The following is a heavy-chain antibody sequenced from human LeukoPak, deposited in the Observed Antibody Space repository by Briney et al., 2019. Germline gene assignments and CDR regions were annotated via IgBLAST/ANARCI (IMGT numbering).Heavy chain of an antibody. CDR3: ARESRIQLWLLDY. Sequence: GGSLRLSCAASGFTFSFYAMNWVRQAPGKGLEWVSAISGSGGSTYYADSVKGRFTISRDDSKNTLYVQMNSLRAEDTAVYYCARESRIQLWLLDYWGQGTLVTVSS. J-gene: IGHJ4*02. D-gene: IGHD5-18*01. CDR1: GFTFSFYA. CDR2: ISGSGGST. V-gene: IGHV3-23*01.